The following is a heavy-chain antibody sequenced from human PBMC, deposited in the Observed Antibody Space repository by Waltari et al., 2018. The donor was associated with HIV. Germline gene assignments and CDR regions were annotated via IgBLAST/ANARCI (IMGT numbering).Heavy chain of an antibody. CDR3: ARREATVVRGVYYYGMDV. D-gene: IGHD3-10*01. Sequence: EVQLVESGGGLVQPGGSLRLSCAASGFTFRSYWMHWVRQAPGKGLVWVSRIHSDGSSTSYAYFVKGRFTISRDNAKNTRYLQMNSLRAEDTAVYYCARREATVVRGVYYYGMDVWGQGTTVTISS. V-gene: IGHV3-74*01. CDR1: GFTFRSYW. J-gene: IGHJ6*02. CDR2: IHSDGSST.